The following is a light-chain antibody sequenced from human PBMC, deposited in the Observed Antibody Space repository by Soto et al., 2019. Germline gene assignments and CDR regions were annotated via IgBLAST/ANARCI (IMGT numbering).Light chain of an antibody. V-gene: IGKV3-15*01. CDR2: GAS. Sequence: EIVMTQSPATLSVSPGERATLSCRASQSVSSSLAWYQQKPGQAPRLLIYGASTRATGIPARFSGSGSGTEFTLTISSLQPEDFATYYCQQSFTTPCTFGQGTKLAI. CDR3: QQSFTTPCT. J-gene: IGKJ2*01. CDR1: QSVSSS.